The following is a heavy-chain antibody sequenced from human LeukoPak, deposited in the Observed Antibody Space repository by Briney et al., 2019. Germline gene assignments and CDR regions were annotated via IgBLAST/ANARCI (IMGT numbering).Heavy chain of an antibody. CDR1: GASITTTNY. V-gene: IGHV4-39*01. CDR3: TRHHYDSTGSFDY. CDR2: IYYSGTT. J-gene: IGHJ4*02. Sequence: PSETLSLTCTVSGASITTTNYWGWIRQAPGKGLEWIGHIYYSGTTSHSPSLNSRVTISVDTSKNQFSLRLSSVTAADTAVYYCTRHHYDSTGSFDYWGQGALVTVSA. D-gene: IGHD3-22*01.